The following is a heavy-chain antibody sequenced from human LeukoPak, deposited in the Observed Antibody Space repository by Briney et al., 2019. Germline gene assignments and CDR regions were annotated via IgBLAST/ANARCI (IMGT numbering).Heavy chain of an antibody. CDR3: AREVLDSSGHAADAFDI. CDR1: GGSVSSSRHY. CDR2: IYHGSA. Sequence: PSETLSLTCTVSGGSVSSSRHYWTWVRQAPGRGLEWIGYIYHGSATYNPSLKSRVTISLDTSKNQFSLKLSSATAADTAVYYCAREVLDSSGHAADAFDIWGQGTMVTVSS. J-gene: IGHJ3*02. V-gene: IGHV4-61*01. D-gene: IGHD3-22*01.